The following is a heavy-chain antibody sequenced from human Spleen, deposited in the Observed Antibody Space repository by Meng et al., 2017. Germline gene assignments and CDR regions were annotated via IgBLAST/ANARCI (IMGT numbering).Heavy chain of an antibody. D-gene: IGHD1-26*01. J-gene: IGHJ4*02. CDR1: GGSISRYY. CDR2: IHYTGIT. V-gene: IGHV4-59*01. Sequence: VQRQESGPGLLMPSETLPPTCSVSGGSISRYYCSWIRQPPGKGLDWIGYIHYTGITDYNPSLKSRVTISVDASKNQFSLKVSSVSAADTAMYYCARKITGSRHDYWGRGTLVTVSS. CDR3: ARKITGSRHDY.